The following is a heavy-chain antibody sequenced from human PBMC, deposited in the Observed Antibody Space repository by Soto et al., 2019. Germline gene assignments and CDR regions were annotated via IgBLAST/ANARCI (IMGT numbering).Heavy chain of an antibody. Sequence: EVQLLESGGGLVQPGGSLRLSCAASGFTFSSYAMSWVRQAPGKGLEWVSAISGSGGSTYYADYVKGRFTISRDNSKNTLYLQMNSLRAEDTAVYYCAKSSPLSRSSSGWHFELWGRGTLVPVSS. V-gene: IGHV3-23*01. CDR3: AKSSPLSRSSSGWHFEL. D-gene: IGHD6-6*01. CDR1: GFTFSSYA. CDR2: ISGSGGST. J-gene: IGHJ2*01.